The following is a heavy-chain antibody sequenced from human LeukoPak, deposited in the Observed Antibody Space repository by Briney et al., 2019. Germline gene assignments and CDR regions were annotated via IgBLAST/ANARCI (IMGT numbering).Heavy chain of an antibody. Sequence: PGGSLRLSCAASGFIYSNYGMNWVRQAPGKGLEWVSYISGSGSYIDYADSVKGRFTITRDSAKNSLYLQMNSLRAEDTAVYYCARGHSSGYYPKYWGQGTLVTVSS. CDR3: ARGHSSGYYPKY. CDR2: ISGSGSYI. D-gene: IGHD3-22*01. J-gene: IGHJ4*02. CDR1: GFIYSNYG. V-gene: IGHV3-21*05.